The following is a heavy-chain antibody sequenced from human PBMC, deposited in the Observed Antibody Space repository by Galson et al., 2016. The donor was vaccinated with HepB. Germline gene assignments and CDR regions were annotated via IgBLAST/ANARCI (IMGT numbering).Heavy chain of an antibody. V-gene: IGHV1-69*13. CDR3: TRDPGAGRGWESYWD. CDR2: IIPIFGTA. J-gene: IGHJ4*01. CDR1: GGPFSSYA. D-gene: IGHD3-10*01. Sequence: SVKVSCKASGGPFSSYAFSWVRQAPGQGLEWMGGIIPIFGTANYAQKFQGRVTITADDSTKTVYMQLSSLRSEDTAVYYCTRDPGAGRGWESYWDWGQGTLVTVSS.